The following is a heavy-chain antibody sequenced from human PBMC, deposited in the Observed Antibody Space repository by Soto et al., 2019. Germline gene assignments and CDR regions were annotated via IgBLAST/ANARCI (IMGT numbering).Heavy chain of an antibody. CDR3: ATDSGIVAVPAAMGFDY. Sequence: QVQLVQSGAQVKKSGSSVKVSCKASGDSFSTYAVSWVRQAPGQGLEWMGKIIPLLRSTTYAQKFRGRVTITADETTSTAYMDLTSLTAEDTAVYYCATDSGIVAVPAAMGFDYWGQGTRVTVSS. J-gene: IGHJ4*02. V-gene: IGHV1-69*11. CDR2: IIPLLRST. CDR1: GDSFSTYA. D-gene: IGHD2-2*01.